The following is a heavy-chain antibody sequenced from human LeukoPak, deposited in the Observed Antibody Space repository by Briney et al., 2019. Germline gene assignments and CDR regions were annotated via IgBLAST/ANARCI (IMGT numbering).Heavy chain of an antibody. V-gene: IGHV4-61*02. Sequence: SETLSLTCTVSGASISSSSYYWGWIRQPAGKGLEWIGRIYTSGSTNYNPSLKSRVTMSVDTSKNQFSLKLSSVTAADTAVYYCARRYSGYDYGYFDYWGQGTLVTVSS. CDR3: ARRYSGYDYGYFDY. CDR1: GASISSSSYY. CDR2: IYTSGST. J-gene: IGHJ4*02. D-gene: IGHD5-12*01.